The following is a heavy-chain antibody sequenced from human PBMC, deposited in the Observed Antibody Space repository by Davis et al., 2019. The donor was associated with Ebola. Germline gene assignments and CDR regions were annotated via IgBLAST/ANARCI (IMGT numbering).Heavy chain of an antibody. D-gene: IGHD5-12*01. Sequence: PGGSLRLSCAASGFTFSSYGMHWVRQAPGKGLEWVAVIWYDGSNKYYADSVKGRFTISRDNSKNTLYLQMNSLRAEDTAVYYCARGRRNSKYSGYDLRYWGQGTLVTVSS. CDR2: IWYDGSNK. CDR1: GFTFSSYG. CDR3: ARGRRNSKYSGYDLRY. J-gene: IGHJ4*02. V-gene: IGHV3-33*01.